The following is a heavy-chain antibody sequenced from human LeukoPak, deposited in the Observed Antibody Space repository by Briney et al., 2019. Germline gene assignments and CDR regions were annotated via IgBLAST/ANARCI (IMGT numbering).Heavy chain of an antibody. D-gene: IGHD3-3*01. CDR2: ISSSSSYI. Sequence: GGSLRLSCAASGFTFSSYSMNWVRQAPGKGLEWVSSISSSSSYIYYADSVKGRFTISRDNAKNSLYPQMNSLRAEDTAVYYCASPTGSWSGYWDAYYFDYWGQGTLVTVSS. J-gene: IGHJ4*02. V-gene: IGHV3-21*01. CDR3: ASPTGSWSGYWDAYYFDY. CDR1: GFTFSSYS.